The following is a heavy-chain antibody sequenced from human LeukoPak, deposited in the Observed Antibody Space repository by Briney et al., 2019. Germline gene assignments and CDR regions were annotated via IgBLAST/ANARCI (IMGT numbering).Heavy chain of an antibody. CDR2: INHSGST. CDR1: GGSISSSSYY. D-gene: IGHD5-24*01. V-gene: IGHV4-39*07. J-gene: IGHJ4*02. CDR3: ARGRMGTI. Sequence: SETLSLTCTVSGGSISSSSYYRSWIRQPPGKGLEWIGEINHSGSTNYNPSLKSRVTISVDTSKNQFSLKLSSVTAADTAVYYCARGRMGTIWGQGTLVTVSS.